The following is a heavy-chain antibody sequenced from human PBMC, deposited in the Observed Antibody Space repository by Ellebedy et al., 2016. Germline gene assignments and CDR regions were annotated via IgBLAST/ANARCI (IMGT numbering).Heavy chain of an antibody. Sequence: GESLKISCAASGFTFSGFAMSWVRQASGKGLEWVSTISSAGSPNYADSVRGRFTISRDSSKDTLYLEMDSLRADDTAIYYCAKCRHSTGCLLDSWGQGTLVTVSS. V-gene: IGHV3-23*01. J-gene: IGHJ4*02. CDR2: ISSAGSP. CDR3: AKCRHSTGCLLDS. D-gene: IGHD6-19*01. CDR1: GFTFSGFA.